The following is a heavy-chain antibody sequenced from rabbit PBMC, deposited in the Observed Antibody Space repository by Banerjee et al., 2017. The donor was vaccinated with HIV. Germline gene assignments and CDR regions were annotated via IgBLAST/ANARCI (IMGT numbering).Heavy chain of an antibody. CDR1: GFTISTTYW. D-gene: IGHD4-1*01. CDR2: IDTGSTSSS. V-gene: IGHV1S45*01. Sequence: EESGGGLVQPEGSLTLTCTASGFTISTTYWICWVRQAPGKGLEWIACIDTGSTSSSYYASWAKGRFTISKTSSTTVTLQMTSLTAADTATYLCARDLAGVIGWNFNLWGQGTLVTVS. J-gene: IGHJ4*01. CDR3: ARDLAGVIGWNFNL.